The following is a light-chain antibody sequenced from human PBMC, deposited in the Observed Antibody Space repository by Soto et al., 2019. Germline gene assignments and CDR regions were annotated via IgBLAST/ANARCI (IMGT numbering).Light chain of an antibody. V-gene: IGKV1-9*01. CDR1: QSITTS. Sequence: QLTQSPSSLSASIGDTVTISCRSSQSITTSVNWYQQKSGRPPALLIYGASALQIGVPHRFSASGSGTDFTLNISRVEAEDVGVYFCMQARQTPNTFGQGTRLEIK. CDR3: MQARQTPNT. J-gene: IGKJ5*01. CDR2: GAS.